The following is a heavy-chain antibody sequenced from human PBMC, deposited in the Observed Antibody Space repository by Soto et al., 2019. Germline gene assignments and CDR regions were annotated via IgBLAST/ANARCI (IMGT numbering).Heavy chain of an antibody. V-gene: IGHV4-31*03. CDR2: FYDSETT. J-gene: IGHJ4*02. Sequence: QVQLQESGPGLVKPSQTLSLTCTVSGASISSRTDYWTWVRQHPGEGLEWIGYFYDSETTHYNPSLRSRISISVDTSKNHFSLNMMSVTAADTAVYFCARSSVGFGDLKSWGQGTLVVVSS. CDR1: GASISSRTDY. D-gene: IGHD3-10*01. CDR3: ARSSVGFGDLKS.